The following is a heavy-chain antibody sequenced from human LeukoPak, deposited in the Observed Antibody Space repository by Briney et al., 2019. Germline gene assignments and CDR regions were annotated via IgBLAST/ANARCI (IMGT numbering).Heavy chain of an antibody. CDR2: ISNSANNI. D-gene: IGHD2-8*02. Sequence: GSLRLSCAASGFTFSDYYMSWIRQAPGKGLEWVSHISNSANNIYYADSVKGRFTISRDNAKNSLYLQMNSLRVEDTAVYYCARFGTGYYYFDYWGQGTLVTVSS. CDR3: ARFGTGYYYFDY. J-gene: IGHJ4*02. CDR1: GFTFSDYY. V-gene: IGHV3-11*04.